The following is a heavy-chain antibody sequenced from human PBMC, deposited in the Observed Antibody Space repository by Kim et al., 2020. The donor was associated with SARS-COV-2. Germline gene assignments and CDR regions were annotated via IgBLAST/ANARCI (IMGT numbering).Heavy chain of an antibody. CDR3: ARENYYDSSGYSQAFDY. CDR1: GGTFSSYT. J-gene: IGHJ4*02. Sequence: SVKVSCKASGGTFSSYTISWVRQAPGQGLEWMGRIIPILGIANYAQKFQGRVTITADKSTSTAYMELSSLRSEDTAVYYCARENYYDSSGYSQAFDYWGQGTLVTVSS. V-gene: IGHV1-69*04. CDR2: IIPILGIA. D-gene: IGHD3-22*01.